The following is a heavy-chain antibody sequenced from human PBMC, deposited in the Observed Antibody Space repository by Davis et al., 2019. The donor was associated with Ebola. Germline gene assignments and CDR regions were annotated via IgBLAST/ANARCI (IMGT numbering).Heavy chain of an antibody. Sequence: GESLKISCKGSGYGFTNYWIGLVRQMPGKGLEWMGFIFPDDSDATYSPSFQGQVTFSVDKSIRTAYLHWNSLKASDTATYYCARQGTTSWDSWGQGTLVTVSS. CDR1: GYGFTNYW. V-gene: IGHV5-51*01. CDR2: IFPDDSDA. J-gene: IGHJ4*02. CDR3: ARQGTTSWDS. D-gene: IGHD2-2*01.